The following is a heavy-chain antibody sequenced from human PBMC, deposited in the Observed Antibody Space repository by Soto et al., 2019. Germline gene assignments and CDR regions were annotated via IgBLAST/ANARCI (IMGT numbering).Heavy chain of an antibody. CDR2: INPNSGGT. Sequence: ASVKVSCKASGYTFTGYYMHWVRQAPGQGLEWMGWINPNSGGTNYAQKFQGRVTMTRDTSISTADMELSRLRSDDTAVYYCARLIPYYYYRMDVWGQGTTVTVS. CDR3: ARLIPYYYYRMDV. D-gene: IGHD2-21*01. CDR1: GYTFTGYY. J-gene: IGHJ6*02. V-gene: IGHV1-2*02.